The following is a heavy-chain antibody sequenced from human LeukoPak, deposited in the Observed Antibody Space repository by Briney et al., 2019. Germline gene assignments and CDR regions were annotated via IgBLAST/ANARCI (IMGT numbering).Heavy chain of an antibody. CDR3: ANGAIEGAFDY. D-gene: IGHD1-26*01. Sequence: GESLKISCKGTGYSFTSYWIAWVRQMPAKGLKWMGLIHPDEYDTVYGPSFHGQVTISADKSINTAYLQWSSLRTSDTAMYYCANGAIEGAFDYWGQGALVTVSS. V-gene: IGHV5-51*01. CDR1: GYSFTSYW. J-gene: IGHJ4*02. CDR2: IHPDEYDT.